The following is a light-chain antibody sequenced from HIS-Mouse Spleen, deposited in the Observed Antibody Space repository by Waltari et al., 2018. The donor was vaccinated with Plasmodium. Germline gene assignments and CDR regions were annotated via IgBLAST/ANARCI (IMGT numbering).Light chain of an antibody. Sequence: EIVMTQPPATLSVSQGEQATPSYRASQSVSSHLAWYHQKPGQAPRLLIYGASTRAPGIPARFIGSGSGTEFTLTISSMQSADFAVYYCQQYNNWPPYTFGQGTKLEIK. CDR3: QQYNNWPPYT. V-gene: IGKV3-15*01. CDR1: QSVSSH. J-gene: IGKJ2*01. CDR2: GAS.